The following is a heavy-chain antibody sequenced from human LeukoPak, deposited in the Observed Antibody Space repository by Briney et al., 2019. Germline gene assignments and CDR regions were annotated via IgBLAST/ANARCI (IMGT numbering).Heavy chain of an antibody. D-gene: IGHD5-18*01. Sequence: SVKVSSKASGGTFSSYAIRWVRQAPGQGLEWMGGIIPIFGTANYAQKFQGRVTITADESTSTAYMELSSLRSEDTAVYYCARGDLDTAMVTENYYYYYGMDVWGKGTTVTVSS. CDR3: ARGDLDTAMVTENYYYYYGMDV. CDR1: GGTFSSYA. J-gene: IGHJ6*04. V-gene: IGHV1-69*13. CDR2: IIPIFGTA.